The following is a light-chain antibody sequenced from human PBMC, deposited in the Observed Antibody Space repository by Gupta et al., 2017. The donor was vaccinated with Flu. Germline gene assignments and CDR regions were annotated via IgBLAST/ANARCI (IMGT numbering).Light chain of an antibody. V-gene: IGLV1-40*01. J-gene: IGLJ3*02. CDR1: SSNLWAHD. Sequence: QSVLPQPPSVSGAPGQRVPISYPGSSSNLWAHDVDCYQQLPGTAPNHLLFGNNNRRAGGPARGSGSKSGTTAAMAITGVQADEEADYYCQSFDSSRSGSGVFGGGTRLTVL. CDR3: QSFDSSRSGSGV. CDR2: GNN.